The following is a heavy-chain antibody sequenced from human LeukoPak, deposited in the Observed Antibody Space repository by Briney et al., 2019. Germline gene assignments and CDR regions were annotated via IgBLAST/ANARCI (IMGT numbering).Heavy chain of an antibody. J-gene: IGHJ4*02. D-gene: IGHD6-19*01. CDR2: ISSSGSTI. V-gene: IGHV3-11*01. Sequence: PGGSLRLSCAASGFTFSDYYMSWIRQAPGKGLEWFSYISSSGSTIYYADSVKGRFTISRDNAKNSLYLQMNSLRAEDTAVYYCATSVAGLRYFDYWGQGTLVTVSS. CDR3: ATSVAGLRYFDY. CDR1: GFTFSDYY.